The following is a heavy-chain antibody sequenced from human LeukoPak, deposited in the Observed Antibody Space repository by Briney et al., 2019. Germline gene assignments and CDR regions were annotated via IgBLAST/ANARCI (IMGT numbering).Heavy chain of an antibody. J-gene: IGHJ3*02. Sequence: GGSLRLSCAASGFTFSSYWMSWVRQAPGRGLEWVANIKQDGSEKYYVDSVKGRFTISRDNAKNSLYLQMNSLRAEDTAVYYCARDPLYDYVWGSYRQAAFDIWGQGTMVTVSS. CDR3: ARDPLYDYVWGSYRQAAFDI. V-gene: IGHV3-7*01. CDR1: GFTFSSYW. D-gene: IGHD3-16*02. CDR2: IKQDGSEK.